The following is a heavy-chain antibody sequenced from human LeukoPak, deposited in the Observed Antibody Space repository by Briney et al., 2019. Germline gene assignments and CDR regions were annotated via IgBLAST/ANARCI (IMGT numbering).Heavy chain of an antibody. Sequence: ASVKVSCKAFGYTFTSYDINWVRQATGQGLEWMGWMNPNGGNTGYAQKFQGRVTMTRNTSISTAYMELSSLRSEDTAVYYCARRALGYCSGGSCITSWGQGTMVTVSS. V-gene: IGHV1-8*01. D-gene: IGHD2-15*01. CDR2: MNPNGGNT. CDR3: ARRALGYCSGGSCITS. J-gene: IGHJ3*01. CDR1: GYTFTSYD.